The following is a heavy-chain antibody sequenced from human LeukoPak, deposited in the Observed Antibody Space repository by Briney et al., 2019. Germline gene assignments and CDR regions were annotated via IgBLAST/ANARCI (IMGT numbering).Heavy chain of an antibody. D-gene: IGHD5-24*01. CDR2: IYHSGST. CDR1: GGSISSGGYS. CDR3: ARKDGYHYYES. V-gene: IGHV4-30-2*01. Sequence: PSQTLSLTCAVSGGSISSGGYSWSWIRQPPGKGLEWIGYIYHSGSTYYNPSLKSRVTISVDRSKNQFSLKLSSVTAADTAVYYCARKDGYHYYESWGQGTLVTVSS. J-gene: IGHJ4*02.